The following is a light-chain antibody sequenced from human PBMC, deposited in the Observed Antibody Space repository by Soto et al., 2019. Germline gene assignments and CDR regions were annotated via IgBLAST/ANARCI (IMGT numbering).Light chain of an antibody. V-gene: IGKV3-15*01. CDR1: QIVSSD. Sequence: EIVMTQSPATLSVSLGERATLSCRASQIVSSDLAWYQQRPGQAPRLLIYGASTRATGIPARFSGSGSGTEFTLTISSLQSEDFAVYYCQHYNNWPMHTFGQGTKLEI. J-gene: IGKJ2*01. CDR3: QHYNNWPMHT. CDR2: GAS.